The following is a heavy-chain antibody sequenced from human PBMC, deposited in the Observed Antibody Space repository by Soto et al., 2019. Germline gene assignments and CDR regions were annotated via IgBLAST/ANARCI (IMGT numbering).Heavy chain of an antibody. D-gene: IGHD2-15*01. Sequence: GGSLRLSCAASGFTFSSNYMSWVRQAPGKGLEWVSVIYSGGSTYYADSVKGRFTISRDNSKNTLYLQMNSLRAEDTAVYYCARGGYCSGGSCYILPFDYWGQGTLVTVSS. CDR1: GFTFSSNY. CDR3: ARGGYCSGGSCYILPFDY. V-gene: IGHV3-66*01. J-gene: IGHJ4*02. CDR2: IYSGGST.